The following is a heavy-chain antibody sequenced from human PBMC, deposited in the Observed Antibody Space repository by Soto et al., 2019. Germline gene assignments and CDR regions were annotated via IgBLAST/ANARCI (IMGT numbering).Heavy chain of an antibody. CDR3: AKEQATGADYALDY. V-gene: IGHV3-23*01. Sequence: GGSLRLSCEASGFIFSSYAMNWFRQAPGKGLQWVSSITGSSDYTSYIASVEGRFTISRDNSKNTLYLQMNSLRAEDTAVYFCAKEQATGADYALDYWSQGTLVTVSS. D-gene: IGHD2-8*02. J-gene: IGHJ4*02. CDR2: ITGSSDYT. CDR1: GFIFSSYA.